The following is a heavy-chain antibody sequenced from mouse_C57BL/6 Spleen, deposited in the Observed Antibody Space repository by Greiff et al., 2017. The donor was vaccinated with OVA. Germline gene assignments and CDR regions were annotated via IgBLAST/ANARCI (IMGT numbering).Heavy chain of an antibody. Sequence: QVQLKQSGAELARPGASVKLSCKASGYTFTSYGISWVKQRTGQGLEWIGEIYPRSGNTYYNEKFKGKATLTADESSSTAYMELRSLTSEDSAVYFCARGGTMVTGRYFDVWGTGTTVTVAS. D-gene: IGHD2-2*01. V-gene: IGHV1-81*01. CDR3: ARGGTMVTGRYFDV. J-gene: IGHJ1*03. CDR2: IYPRSGNT. CDR1: GYTFTSYG.